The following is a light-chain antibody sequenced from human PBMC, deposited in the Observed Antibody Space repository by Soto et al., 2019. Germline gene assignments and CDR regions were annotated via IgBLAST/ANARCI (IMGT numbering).Light chain of an antibody. CDR1: QSVSSTY. V-gene: IGKV3-20*01. CDR3: QQYGSSLVT. CDR2: GAS. J-gene: IGKJ5*01. Sequence: EIVLTQSPGTLSLSPGEKASLSCRTSQSVSSTYLAWYQQKPGQAPRLLIYGASNRATGIPDRFSGSESGTDFTLTITRLEPKDFAVYYCQQYGSSLVTFCQGTRLEIK.